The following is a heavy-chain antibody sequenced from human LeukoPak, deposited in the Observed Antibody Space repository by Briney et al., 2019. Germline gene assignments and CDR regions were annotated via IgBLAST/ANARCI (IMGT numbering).Heavy chain of an antibody. D-gene: IGHD3-10*01. CDR1: GFTFSSYG. CDR2: ISYDGSNK. Sequence: GRSLRLSRAASGFTFSSYGMHWVRQAPGKGLEWVAVISYDGSNKYYADSVKGRFTISRDNSKNTLYLQMNSLRAEDTAVYYCAKGVVRGVIRNWFDPWGQGTLVTVSS. CDR3: AKGVVRGVIRNWFDP. V-gene: IGHV3-30*18. J-gene: IGHJ5*02.